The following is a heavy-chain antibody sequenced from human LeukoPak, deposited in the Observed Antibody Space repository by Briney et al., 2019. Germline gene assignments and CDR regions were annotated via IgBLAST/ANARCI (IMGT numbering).Heavy chain of an antibody. CDR1: GDSLTNTNYL. CDR2: IYHSGTTYSGST. D-gene: IGHD5-18*01. Sequence: SETLSLTCTVSGDSLTNTNYLWAWIRQPPGKGLEWIGSIYHSGTTYSGSTYYNPSLKSRVTISLDTSKNQFSLKVGSMTAADTAVYYCARAGGYGLIDYWGQGTMVTVSS. CDR3: ARAGGYGLIDY. V-gene: IGHV4-39*07. J-gene: IGHJ4*02.